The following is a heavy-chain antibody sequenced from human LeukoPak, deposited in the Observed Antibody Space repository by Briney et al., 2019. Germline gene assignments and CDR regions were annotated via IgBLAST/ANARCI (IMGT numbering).Heavy chain of an antibody. Sequence: PSETLSLTCAVYGGSFSGYYWSWIRQPPGKGLEWIGEINHSGSTNYNPSLKSRVTISVDTSKNQFSLKLSSVTAADTAVYYCARDRQWLAMYYFDYWGQGTLVTVSS. J-gene: IGHJ4*02. CDR2: INHSGST. CDR1: GGSFSGYY. V-gene: IGHV4-34*01. D-gene: IGHD6-19*01. CDR3: ARDRQWLAMYYFDY.